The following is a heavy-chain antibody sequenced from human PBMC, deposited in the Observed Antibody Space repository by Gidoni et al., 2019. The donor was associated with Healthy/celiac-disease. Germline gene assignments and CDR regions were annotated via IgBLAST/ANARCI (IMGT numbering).Heavy chain of an antibody. J-gene: IGHJ5*02. CDR3: ARLRGNIAAGWFDP. D-gene: IGHD6-13*01. CDR2: IYYSGST. Sequence: QLQLQESGPGLVKPSETLSLTCTLSGGPISRSSYYWGWIRQPPGKGLEWIGSIYYSGSTYYNPSLKSRVTISVDTSKNQFSLKLSSVTAADTAVYYCARLRGNIAAGWFDPWGQGTLVTVSS. CDR1: GGPISRSSYY. V-gene: IGHV4-39*01.